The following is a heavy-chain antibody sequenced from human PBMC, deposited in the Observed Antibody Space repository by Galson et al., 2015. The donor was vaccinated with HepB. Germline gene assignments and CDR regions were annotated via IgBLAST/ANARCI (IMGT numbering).Heavy chain of an antibody. CDR1: GFTCDSHW. Sequence: SLRLSCAASGFTCDSHWMNWVRQAPGKGLEWVANIKKDGSGKYYVDSVKGRFTISRDNVKTSVSLQMNSLRAEDTAVYFCARGPECSSPSCYQNWFDPWGQGTLVTVSS. J-gene: IGHJ5*02. CDR2: IKKDGSGK. V-gene: IGHV3-7*03. CDR3: ARGPECSSPSCYQNWFDP. D-gene: IGHD2-2*01.